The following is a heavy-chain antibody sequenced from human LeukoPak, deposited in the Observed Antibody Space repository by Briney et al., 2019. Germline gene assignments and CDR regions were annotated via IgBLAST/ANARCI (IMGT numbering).Heavy chain of an antibody. CDR3: ARDHAPAGCVLDY. V-gene: IGHV3-53*01. D-gene: IGHD6-13*01. CDR1: GLTFSNNH. CDR2: IYTGGIT. J-gene: IGHJ4*02. Sequence: GGSLRLSCAASGLTFSNNHMAWVREAPGKGLEWVSVIYTGGITYYADSVQGRFTIYRDNSKNTVYLQMNSLRVEDTALYYCARDHAPAGCVLDYWGQGTQVTASS.